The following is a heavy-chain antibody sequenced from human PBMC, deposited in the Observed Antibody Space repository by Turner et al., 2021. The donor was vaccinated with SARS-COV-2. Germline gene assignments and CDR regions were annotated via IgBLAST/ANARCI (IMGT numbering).Heavy chain of an antibody. CDR1: GFTFSSYD. CDR2: IGTAGNT. J-gene: IGHJ6*02. D-gene: IGHD3-3*01. V-gene: IGHV3-13*01. Sequence: EVQLVESGGGLVQPGGSLRLSCAASGFTFSSYDMHWVRQATGKGLEWVSAIGTAGNTYSPGSVKGRFTISRENAKNSLYFQMNSLRAGDTAVYYCARGIDFWSGYGSRWGPYGMDVWGQGTTVTVSS. CDR3: ARGIDFWSGYGSRWGPYGMDV.